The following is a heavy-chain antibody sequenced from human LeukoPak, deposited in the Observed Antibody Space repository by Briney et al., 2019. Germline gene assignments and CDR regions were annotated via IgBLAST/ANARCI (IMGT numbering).Heavy chain of an antibody. V-gene: IGHV1-18*01. CDR1: GYTFTSYG. Sequence: ASVKVSCKASGYTFTSYGISWVRQAPGQGLEWMGWISAYNGNTNYAQKLQGRVTMTTDTSTSTAYMELRSLRSDDTAVYYCARDMQLDPPYYYYYMDVWGKGTTVTVSS. D-gene: IGHD1-1*01. J-gene: IGHJ6*03. CDR3: ARDMQLDPPYYYYYMDV. CDR2: ISAYNGNT.